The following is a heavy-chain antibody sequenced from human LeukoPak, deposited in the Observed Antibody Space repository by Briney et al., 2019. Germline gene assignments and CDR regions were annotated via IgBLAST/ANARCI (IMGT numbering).Heavy chain of an antibody. CDR2: ISGSGGRT. J-gene: IGHJ4*02. D-gene: IGHD4-11*01. Sequence: QPGGSLRLSCAASGFTFSSYAMHWVRQAPGKGLEWVSGISGSGGRTYYADSVRGRLTISRDSSKNTVDLQMNSLRAEDTAVYYCANASEVHEYSNYVGFDYWGQGTLVTVSS. V-gene: IGHV3-23*01. CDR1: GFTFSSYA. CDR3: ANASEVHEYSNYVGFDY.